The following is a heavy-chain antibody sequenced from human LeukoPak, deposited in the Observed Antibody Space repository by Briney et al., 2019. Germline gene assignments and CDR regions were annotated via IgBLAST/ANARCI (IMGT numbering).Heavy chain of an antibody. J-gene: IGHJ4*02. CDR3: ARDCCSGGGPLDI. Sequence: PGGSLRLSCAASGFTVNSNYMSWVRQAPGKGLEWVSTIAVVGGNTHYADSVEGRFTISRQDSNNALHLQLNSLRAEDTAIYYCARDCCSGGGPLDIWGQGTLVTVSS. CDR2: IAVVGGNT. V-gene: IGHV3-53*01. D-gene: IGHD2-15*01. CDR1: GFTVNSNY.